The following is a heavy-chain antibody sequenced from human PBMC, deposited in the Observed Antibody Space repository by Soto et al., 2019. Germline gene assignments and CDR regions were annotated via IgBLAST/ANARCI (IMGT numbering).Heavy chain of an antibody. J-gene: IGHJ3*02. V-gene: IGHV3-23*01. CDR1: GFTFSSYA. D-gene: IGHD2-15*01. CDR2: ISGSGGST. CDR3: AKARVVGKNQHAFDI. Sequence: GGSLRLSCAASGFTFSSYAMSWVRQAPGKGLEWVPAISGSGGSTYYADSVKGRFTISRDNSKNTLYLQMNSLRAEDTAVYYCAKARVVGKNQHAFDIWGQGTMVTISS.